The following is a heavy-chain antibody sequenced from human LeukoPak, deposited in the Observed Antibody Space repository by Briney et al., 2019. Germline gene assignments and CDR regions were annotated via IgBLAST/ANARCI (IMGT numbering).Heavy chain of an antibody. CDR2: ISSTGGST. CDR1: GFTFDNYA. Sequence: GGSLRLSCAASGFTFDNYALHWVRQAPGKGLEYVSGISSTGGSTTSANTVKDRFTISRDNSKNTLYLQMGSLRAEDMAVYYCARGSGTHYYHYSMDVWGQGTTVTVSS. D-gene: IGHD3-10*01. J-gene: IGHJ6*02. V-gene: IGHV3-64*01. CDR3: ARGSGTHYYHYSMDV.